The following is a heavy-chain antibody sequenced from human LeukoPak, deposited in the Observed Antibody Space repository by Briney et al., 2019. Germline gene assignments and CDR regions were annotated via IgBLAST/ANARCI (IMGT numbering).Heavy chain of an antibody. Sequence: PGGSLRLTCIASGFPFGDFAMGWVRQAPGKGLEWVSGLYGGGHGRVYTASVRGRFTVSRDNSENTLYLQMNSLRAEDTAIYYCAKFEGALTHNYCFDYWGQGTLVTVSS. D-gene: IGHD1-1*01. CDR3: AKFEGALTHNYCFDY. J-gene: IGHJ4*02. CDR2: LYGGGHGR. V-gene: IGHV3-23*01. CDR1: GFPFGDFA.